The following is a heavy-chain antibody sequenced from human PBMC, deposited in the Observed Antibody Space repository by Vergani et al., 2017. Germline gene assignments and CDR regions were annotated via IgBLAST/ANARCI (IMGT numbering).Heavy chain of an antibody. CDR2: ISGSGGST. J-gene: IGHJ4*02. CDR1: GFTFSSYA. Sequence: EVQLLESGGGLVQPGGSLRLSCAASGFTFSSYAMSWVRPAPGKGLDGVSGISGSGGSTYYADYVKGRFTISRDNSKNTLYLQMNSLRAEDTAVYYCAKSWVTTGYFDYWGQGTLVTVSS. CDR3: AKSWVTTGYFDY. V-gene: IGHV3-23*01. D-gene: IGHD4-17*01.